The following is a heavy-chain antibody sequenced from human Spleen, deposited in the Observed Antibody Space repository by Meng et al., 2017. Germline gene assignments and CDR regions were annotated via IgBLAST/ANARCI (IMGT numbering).Heavy chain of an antibody. CDR2: VKSKADGGTT. CDR3: TTDWS. CDR1: GFTVNNAW. V-gene: IGHV3-15*05. J-gene: IGHJ5*02. Sequence: EVQLVESGGGLVEPGGFLRISCAASGFTVNNAWMSWVRQAPGKGLEWVGRVKSKADGGTTDYAAPVKGRFTISRDDSENTLYLQMNSLKTEDTAVYYCTTDWSWGQGTLVTVSS.